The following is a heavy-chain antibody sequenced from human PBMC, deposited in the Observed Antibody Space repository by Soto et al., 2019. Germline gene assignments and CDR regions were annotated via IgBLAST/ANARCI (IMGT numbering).Heavy chain of an antibody. V-gene: IGHV3-30*18. D-gene: IGHD3-3*01. Sequence: GGSLRLSCAASGFTFSSYGMHWVRQAPGKGLEWVAVISYDGSNKYCADSVKGRFTISRDNSKNTLYLQMNSLRAEDTAVYYCAKEVDFWSGYATSYYYGMDVWGQGTTVTVSS. J-gene: IGHJ6*02. CDR2: ISYDGSNK. CDR1: GFTFSSYG. CDR3: AKEVDFWSGYATSYYYGMDV.